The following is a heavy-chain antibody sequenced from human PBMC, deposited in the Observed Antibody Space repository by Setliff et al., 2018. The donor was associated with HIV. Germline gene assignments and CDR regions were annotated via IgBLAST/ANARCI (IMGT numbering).Heavy chain of an antibody. Sequence: ASVKVSCKASGYMFTSYGIGWVRQAPGQGLEWMAWISTYNGNTNYAPQFQGRVSVTTDTATSTVHMELRSLRSDDTAMYYCALLNHIVVVTALLPGDYWGQGTPVTVSS. V-gene: IGHV1-18*01. D-gene: IGHD2-21*02. CDR1: GYMFTSYG. CDR2: ISTYNGNT. J-gene: IGHJ4*02. CDR3: ALLNHIVVVTALLPGDY.